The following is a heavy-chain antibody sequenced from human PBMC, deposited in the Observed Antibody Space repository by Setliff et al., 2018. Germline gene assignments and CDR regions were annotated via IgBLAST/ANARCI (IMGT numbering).Heavy chain of an antibody. CDR3: ARGGTFRYFDF. CDR2: IYHTGAT. Sequence: PSETLSLTCTVSGDSIFSTSSYWGWFRQSPGKRLEWLGTIYHTGATFDSPSLKSRVTLSVDTSKSQFFLKLNSVTAADTGVYYCARGGTFRYFDFWGQGAPVTVSS. CDR1: GDSIFSTSSY. V-gene: IGHV4-39*01. J-gene: IGHJ4*02. D-gene: IGHD2-15*01.